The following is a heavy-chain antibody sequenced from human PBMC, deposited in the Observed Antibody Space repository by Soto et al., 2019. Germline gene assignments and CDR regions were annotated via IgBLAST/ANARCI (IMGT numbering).Heavy chain of an antibody. CDR3: ARGPVVTPFVDY. Sequence: SETLSLTCTVSGGSVTSGNYYWSCIRQPPGKGLEWIGYIYYSGSTDYNPSLKSRVTISVDASKNQFSLKLSSVAAADTAIYYCARGPVVTPFVDYWGQGTLVTVSS. D-gene: IGHD2-21*02. J-gene: IGHJ4*02. CDR1: GGSVTSGNYY. V-gene: IGHV4-61*01. CDR2: IYYSGST.